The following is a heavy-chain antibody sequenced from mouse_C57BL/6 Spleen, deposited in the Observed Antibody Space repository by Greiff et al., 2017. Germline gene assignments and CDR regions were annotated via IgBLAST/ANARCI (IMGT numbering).Heavy chain of an antibody. J-gene: IGHJ4*01. CDR3: TRGYGNYWMDY. V-gene: IGHV1-15*01. CDR1: GYTFTDYE. Sequence: VQLQQSGAELVRPGASVTLSCKASGYTFTDYEMYWVKQTPVHGLEWIGAIDPETGGTAYNQKFKGKAILTADKSSSTAYMELRSLTSEDSAVYYCTRGYGNYWMDYWGQGTSVTVSS. CDR2: IDPETGGT. D-gene: IGHD2-10*02.